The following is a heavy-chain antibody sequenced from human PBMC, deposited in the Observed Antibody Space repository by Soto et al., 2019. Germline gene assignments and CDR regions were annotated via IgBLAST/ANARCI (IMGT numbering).Heavy chain of an antibody. CDR2: IYHSGST. CDR3: ARVIHHPTYYYDSSGYYLGGSDYYGMDV. Sequence: QLQLQESGSGLVKPSQTLSLTCAVSGGSISSGGYSWSWIRQPPGKGLEWIGYIYHSGSTYYNPSLKSRVTISVDRSKNQFSLKMSSVTAADTAVYYCARVIHHPTYYYDSSGYYLGGSDYYGMDVW. D-gene: IGHD3-22*01. V-gene: IGHV4-30-2*01. J-gene: IGHJ6*01. CDR1: GGSISSGGYS.